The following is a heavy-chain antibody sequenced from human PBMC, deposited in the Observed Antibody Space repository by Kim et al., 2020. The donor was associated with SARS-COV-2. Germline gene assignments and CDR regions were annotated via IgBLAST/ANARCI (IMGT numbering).Heavy chain of an antibody. CDR1: GGSISSYY. CDR3: ARVGKTYCVFWNGPMTSYYYYGMDV. J-gene: IGHJ6*02. V-gene: IGHV4-59*08. D-gene: IGHD3-3*01. CDR2: IYYSGST. Sequence: SETLSLTCTVSGGSISSYYWSWIRQPPGKGLEWIGDIYYSGSTNYNPSLKSRVTISVDTSKNQFSLKLSSVTAADTAVYYCARVGKTYCVFWNGPMTSYYYYGMDVWGQGTTVTVSS.